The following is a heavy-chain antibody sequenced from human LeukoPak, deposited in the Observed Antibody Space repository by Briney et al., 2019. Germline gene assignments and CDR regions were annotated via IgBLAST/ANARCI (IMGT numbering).Heavy chain of an antibody. V-gene: IGHV5-51*01. CDR3: ARQGRDSSSWYYFDY. D-gene: IGHD6-13*01. J-gene: IGHJ4*02. CDR1: GYSFTSYW. CDR2: IYPGDSDT. Sequence: GESLKISCKGSGYSFTSYWIGWVRQMPGKGLEWMGIIYPGDSDTRYSPSFQGQVTISADKSISTAYLQWSSLKASDTAMYYCARQGRDSSSWYYFDYWGQGTLVTVSS.